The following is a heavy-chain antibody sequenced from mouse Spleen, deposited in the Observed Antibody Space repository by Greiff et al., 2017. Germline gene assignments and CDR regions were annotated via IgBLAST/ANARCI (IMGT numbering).Heavy chain of an antibody. Sequence: VQRVESGPGLVAPSQSLSITCTVSGFSLTGYGVNWVRQPPGKGLEWLGMIWGDGSTDYNSALKSRLSISKDNSKSQVFLKMNSLQTDDTARYYCARDRGYYYGSSYDYAMDYWGQGTSVTVSS. J-gene: IGHJ4*01. D-gene: IGHD1-1*01. CDR1: GFSLTGYG. V-gene: IGHV2-6-7*01. CDR3: ARDRGYYYGSSYDYAMDY. CDR2: IWGDGST.